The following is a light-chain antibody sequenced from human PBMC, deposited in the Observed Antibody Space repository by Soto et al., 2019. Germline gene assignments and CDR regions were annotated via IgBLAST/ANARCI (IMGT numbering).Light chain of an antibody. V-gene: IGKV3D-20*02. CDR1: QSVSSSY. CDR2: GAS. J-gene: IGKJ5*01. Sequence: EIVLTQSPVTLSFSPGEIATLSCSASQSVSSSYLAWYQQKPGQAPRLLIYGASSRATGIPDRFSGSGSGTDFTLTISNLEPEDFAVYYCQQRSNWPANFGQGTRLEI. CDR3: QQRSNWPAN.